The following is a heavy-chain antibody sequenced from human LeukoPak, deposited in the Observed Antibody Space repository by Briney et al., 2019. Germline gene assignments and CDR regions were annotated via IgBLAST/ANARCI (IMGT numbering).Heavy chain of an antibody. CDR2: IYYSGST. CDR3: ARYAYYYDSSGYDY. D-gene: IGHD3-22*01. Sequence: PSETLPLTCTVSGGSISSYYRSWIRQPPGKGLEWIGYIYYSGSTNYNPSLKSRVTISVDTSKNQFSLKLSSVTAADTAVYYCARYAYYYDSSGYDYWGQGTLVTVSS. J-gene: IGHJ4*02. V-gene: IGHV4-59*08. CDR1: GGSISSYY.